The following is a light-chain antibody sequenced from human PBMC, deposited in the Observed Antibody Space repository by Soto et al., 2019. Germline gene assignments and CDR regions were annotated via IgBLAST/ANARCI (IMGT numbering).Light chain of an antibody. CDR2: KAY. CDR3: QQYNSYPWT. V-gene: IGKV1-5*03. Sequence: DHQVNQSPSTLSASVGDRVTITCRASQSISSWLAWYQQKPGKAPKLLIYKAYSLESGVPSRFSGSGSGTEFTLTISSLQPDDFATYYCQQYNSYPWTFGQGTKVDI. J-gene: IGKJ1*01. CDR1: QSISSW.